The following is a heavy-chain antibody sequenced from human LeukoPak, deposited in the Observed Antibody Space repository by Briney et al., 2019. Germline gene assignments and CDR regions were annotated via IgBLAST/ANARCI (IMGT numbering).Heavy chain of an antibody. J-gene: IGHJ4*02. D-gene: IGHD3-16*02. CDR3: ARSHDHLWGNYPDY. CDR1: GGSIDSTNW. Sequence: SETLSLTCDVSGGSIDSTNWWNWVRQPPGKGLEWIGEIHHDGGINYNPSLKSRVTLSVDKSKNQFSLRLNSVTAADTAMYYCARSHDHLWGNYPDYWGQGTLVTVSS. V-gene: IGHV4/OR15-8*01. CDR2: IHHDGGI.